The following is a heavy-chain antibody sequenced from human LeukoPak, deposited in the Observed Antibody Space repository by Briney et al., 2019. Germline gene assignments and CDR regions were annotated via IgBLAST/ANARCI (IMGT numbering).Heavy chain of an antibody. V-gene: IGHV3-74*01. D-gene: IGHD2-15*01. J-gene: IGHJ3*02. CDR2: ISPDGSTT. CDR1: GFTFSSYW. CDR3: AKGVSYCSGGSCHSSGAFDI. Sequence: GALRLSCAASGFTFSSYWMHWVRQAPGKGLVWVSRISPDGSTTGHADSVKGRFTTSRDNAKNTLFLQMNSLRAEDTAVYYCAKGVSYCSGGSCHSSGAFDIWGQGTMVTVSS.